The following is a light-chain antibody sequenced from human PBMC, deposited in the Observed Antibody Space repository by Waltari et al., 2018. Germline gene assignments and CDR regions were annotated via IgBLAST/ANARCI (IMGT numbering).Light chain of an antibody. J-gene: IGKJ3*01. CDR1: PSVLYSSNNKNY. CDR2: WAS. V-gene: IGKV4-1*01. Sequence: DIVMTQSPDSLAVPLGERATITRKSSPSVLYSSNNKNYLAWYQQKPGQPPKLLIYWASTRESGVPDRLSGSGSGTDFTLTISSLQAEDVAVYYCHQYYNIPFTFGPGTKVDIK. CDR3: HQYYNIPFT.